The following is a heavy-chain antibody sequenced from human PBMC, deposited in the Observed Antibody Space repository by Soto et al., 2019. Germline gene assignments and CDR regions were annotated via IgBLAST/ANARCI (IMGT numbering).Heavy chain of an antibody. V-gene: IGHV3-23*01. Sequence: EVQLLESGGGLVQPGGSLRLSCAASGFTFSSYAMSWVRQAPWKGLEWVSAISGSGGSTYYADSVKGRFTISRDNSKNTLYLQMNSLRAEDTAVYYCANGQNYCSGGSCYSTPFDYWGQGTLVTVSS. D-gene: IGHD2-15*01. CDR2: ISGSGGST. J-gene: IGHJ4*02. CDR1: GFTFSSYA. CDR3: ANGQNYCSGGSCYSTPFDY.